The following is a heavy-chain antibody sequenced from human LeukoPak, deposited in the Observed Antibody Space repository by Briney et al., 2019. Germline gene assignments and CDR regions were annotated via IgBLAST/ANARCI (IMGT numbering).Heavy chain of an antibody. V-gene: IGHV3-48*02. D-gene: IGHD3-22*01. CDR2: ISSTSGTI. CDR3: ARDLWGTSGYRFDY. CDR1: GFTFSSYG. J-gene: IGHJ4*02. Sequence: GGSLRLSCAASGFTFSSYGMNWVRQAPGQGLEWVSYISSTSGTIYYADSVKGRFTISRDNAKTSLYLQMDSLRDEDTAVYYCARDLWGTSGYRFDYWGQGTLATVSS.